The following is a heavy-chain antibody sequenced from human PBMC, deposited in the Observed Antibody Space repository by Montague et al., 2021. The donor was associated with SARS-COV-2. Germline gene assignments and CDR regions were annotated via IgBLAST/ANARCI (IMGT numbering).Heavy chain of an antibody. V-gene: IGHV4-39*01. J-gene: IGHJ3*02. CDR1: GDSISYRSYY. CDR2: VSYSGST. Sequence: SETLSLTCTVSGDSISYRSYYWVWIRQPPGKGLVWIVTVSYSGSTYYNASLKSRVTIYVDTSKNQVSLKLTSVTAADTAIYYCARQYSDYSDNAFTIWGQGTMVIVSS. D-gene: IGHD4-11*01. CDR3: ARQYSDYSDNAFTI.